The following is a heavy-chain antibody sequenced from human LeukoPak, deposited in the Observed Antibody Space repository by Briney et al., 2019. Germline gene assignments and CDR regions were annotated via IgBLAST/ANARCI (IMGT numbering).Heavy chain of an antibody. V-gene: IGHV4-34*01. J-gene: IGHJ5*02. CDR2: INHSGST. Sequence: SETLSLTCAVYGGSFSGYYWSWIRQPPGKGLEWIGEINHSGSTNYNPSLKSRVTISVDTSKNQFSLKLSSVTAADTAVYYCARGVKVPGTFDPWGQGTLVTVSS. CDR3: ARGVKVPGTFDP. CDR1: GGSFSGYY. D-gene: IGHD2-2*01.